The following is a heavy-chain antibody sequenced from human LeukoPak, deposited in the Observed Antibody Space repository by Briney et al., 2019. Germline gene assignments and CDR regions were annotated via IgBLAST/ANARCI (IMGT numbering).Heavy chain of an antibody. V-gene: IGHV3-21*01. J-gene: IGHJ4*02. D-gene: IGHD4-17*01. Sequence: GGSLRLSCAASGFTFSNYNMNWVRQAPGKGLEWVSSISSSSYIYYADSVRGRFTISRDNAKNSLYLQMNNLRAEDTAVYYCARDLPTVTSLLPSLSYFDYWGQGTLVTVSS. CDR2: ISSSSYI. CDR1: GFTFSNYN. CDR3: ARDLPTVTSLLPSLSYFDY.